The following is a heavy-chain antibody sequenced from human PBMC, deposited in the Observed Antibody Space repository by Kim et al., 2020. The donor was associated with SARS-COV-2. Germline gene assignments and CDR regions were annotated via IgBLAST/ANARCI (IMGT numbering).Heavy chain of an antibody. J-gene: IGHJ6*02. CDR2: IIPIFGTA. V-gene: IGHV1-69*13. Sequence: SVKVSCKASGGTFSSYAISWVRQAPGQGLEWMGGIIPIFGTANYAQKFQGRVTITADESTSTAYMELSSLRSEDTAVYYCARSRWGCGSGRRGALGYYYYGMDGWGQGTTVTVSS. D-gene: IGHD3-10*01. CDR1: GGTFSSYA. CDR3: ARSRWGCGSGRRGALGYYYYGMDG.